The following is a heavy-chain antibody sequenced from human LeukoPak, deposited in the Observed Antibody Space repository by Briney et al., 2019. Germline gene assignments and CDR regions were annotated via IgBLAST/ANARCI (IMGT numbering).Heavy chain of an antibody. V-gene: IGHV1-2*02. Sequence: EAAVKVSCKASGYSFSAYYMHWVRQAPGQGLEWMGWIDPSSGTSYAQKFQGRVTMTRDTSISTAHMELSRLTSDDTAVYYCTRGGRLEFDYWGQGSLVT. CDR3: TRGGRLEFDY. CDR1: GYSFSAYY. CDR2: IDPSSGT. D-gene: IGHD2-15*01. J-gene: IGHJ4*02.